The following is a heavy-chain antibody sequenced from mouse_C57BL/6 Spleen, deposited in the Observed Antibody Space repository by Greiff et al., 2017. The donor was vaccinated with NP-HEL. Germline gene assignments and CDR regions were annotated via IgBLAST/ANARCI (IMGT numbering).Heavy chain of an antibody. V-gene: IGHV14-4*01. J-gene: IGHJ3*01. CDR1: GFNIKDDY. Sequence: EVKLQQSGAELVRPGASVKLSCTASGFNIKDDYMHWVKQRPEQGLEWIGWIDPENGDTEYASKFQGKATITADTSSNTAYLQLSSLTSEDTAVYYCTPYDGYFTSFAYWGQGTLVTVSA. CDR3: TPYDGYFTSFAY. D-gene: IGHD2-3*01. CDR2: IDPENGDT.